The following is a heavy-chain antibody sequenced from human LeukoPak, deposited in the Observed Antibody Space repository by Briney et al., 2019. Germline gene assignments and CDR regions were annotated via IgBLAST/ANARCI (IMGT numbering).Heavy chain of an antibody. CDR3: ARGGQLESSDY. CDR2: ISSSSSYI. D-gene: IGHD1-1*01. J-gene: IGHJ4*02. Sequence: PGGSLRLSCAASGFTFSSYAMSWVRQAPGKGLEWVSSISSSSSYIYYADSVKGRFTISRDNAKNSLYLQMNSLRAEDTAVYYCARGGQLESSDYWGQGTLVTVSS. V-gene: IGHV3-21*01. CDR1: GFTFSSYA.